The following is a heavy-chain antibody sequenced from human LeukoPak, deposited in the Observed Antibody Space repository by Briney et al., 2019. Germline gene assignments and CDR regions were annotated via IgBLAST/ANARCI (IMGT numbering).Heavy chain of an antibody. D-gene: IGHD6-13*01. CDR3: ASLAAAGATNWFDP. V-gene: IGHV4-59*01. CDR2: IYYSGST. Sequence: PSETLSLTCTVSGGSISSYYWSWIRQPPGKGLEWIGYIYYSGSTNYNPSLKSRVTISVDTSKNQFSLKLSSVTAADTAVYYCASLAAAGATNWFDPWGQGTLVTVSS. CDR1: GGSISSYY. J-gene: IGHJ5*02.